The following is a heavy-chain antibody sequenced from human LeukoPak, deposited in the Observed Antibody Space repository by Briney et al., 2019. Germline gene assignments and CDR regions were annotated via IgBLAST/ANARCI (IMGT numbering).Heavy chain of an antibody. CDR2: IYSGGST. J-gene: IGHJ6*03. Sequence: GRSLRLSCAPSGFTVSSNYMNWVRQAPGKGLEWVSVIYSGGSTYYADSVKGRFTISRDNSKNTLYLQMNSLRAEDTAVYYCARGGSLTGYPSSGKTYYYYYMDVWGKGTTVTISS. CDR1: GFTVSSNY. V-gene: IGHV3-66*01. CDR3: ARGGSLTGYPSSGKTYYYYYMDV. D-gene: IGHD3-9*01.